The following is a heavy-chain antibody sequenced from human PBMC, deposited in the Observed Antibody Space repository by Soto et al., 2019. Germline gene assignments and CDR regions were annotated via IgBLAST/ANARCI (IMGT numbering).Heavy chain of an antibody. Sequence: PSETLALTCAVSGGSFTSNNWWTWVRQPPGQGLEWIGEIYRTGSTNYNPSLKSRVTISLDKSENQFSLKVTSLTAADTAVYYCASRDPGTSVDYWGQGTLVTVSS. V-gene: IGHV4-4*02. CDR2: IYRTGST. J-gene: IGHJ4*02. CDR3: ASRDPGTSVDY. D-gene: IGHD1-7*01. CDR1: GGSFTSNNW.